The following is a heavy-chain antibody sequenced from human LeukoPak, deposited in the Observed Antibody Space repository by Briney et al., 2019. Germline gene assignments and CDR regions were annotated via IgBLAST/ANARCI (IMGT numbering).Heavy chain of an antibody. CDR1: GGSVSSGNYD. D-gene: IGHD3-10*01. CDR3: ARDSPLNYYGSGSYHKWEGYCFDY. J-gene: IGHJ4*02. V-gene: IGHV4-61*01. CDR2: IYNSGST. Sequence: PSETLSLTCTVSGGSVSSGNYDWSWIRQPPGKGLEWIGYIYNSGSTNYNPSLKSRVTISVDTSKNQFSLKLSSVTAADTAVYYCARDSPLNYYGSGSYHKWEGYCFDYWGQGTLVTVSS.